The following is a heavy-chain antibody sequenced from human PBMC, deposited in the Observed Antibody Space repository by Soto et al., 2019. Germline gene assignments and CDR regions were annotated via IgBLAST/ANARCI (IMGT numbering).Heavy chain of an antibody. Sequence: EVQLVESGGGLVQPGGSLRLSCAASGFTFSSYEMNLVRQAPGKGLEWVSYISSSGSTIYYADSVKGRFTISRDNAKNSLYLQMNSLRAEDTAVYYCVREMTPRYSYGSTLDYWGQGTLVTVSS. D-gene: IGHD5-18*01. CDR3: VREMTPRYSYGSTLDY. V-gene: IGHV3-48*03. CDR2: ISSSGSTI. CDR1: GFTFSSYE. J-gene: IGHJ4*02.